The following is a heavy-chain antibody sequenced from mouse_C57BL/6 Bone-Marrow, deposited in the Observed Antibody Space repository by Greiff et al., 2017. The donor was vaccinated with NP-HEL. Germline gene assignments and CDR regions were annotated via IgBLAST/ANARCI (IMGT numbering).Heavy chain of an antibody. D-gene: IGHD2-4*01. Sequence: VHVKQSGTVLARPGASVKMSCKTSGYTFTSYWMHWVKQRPGQGLEWIGAIYPGNSDTSYNQKFKGKAKLTAVTSASTAYMELSSLTNEDSAVYYCTRVGDDYDVYYAMDYWGQGTSVTVSS. CDR3: TRVGDDYDVYYAMDY. CDR2: IYPGNSDT. V-gene: IGHV1-5*01. CDR1: GYTFTSYW. J-gene: IGHJ4*01.